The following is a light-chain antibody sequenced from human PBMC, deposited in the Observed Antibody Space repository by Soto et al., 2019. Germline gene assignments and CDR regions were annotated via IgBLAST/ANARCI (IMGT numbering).Light chain of an antibody. V-gene: IGKV1-39*01. Sequence: DIQMTQSPSSLSASVVDRVTITCLASQNINNYLNWYQQKPGKAPKLMIYAASTLQRGVPSRFSGSGSGTDFTLTISSLQPEDFATYYCQQSYSSPRTFGQGTKVDIK. J-gene: IGKJ1*01. CDR3: QQSYSSPRT. CDR2: AAS. CDR1: QNINNY.